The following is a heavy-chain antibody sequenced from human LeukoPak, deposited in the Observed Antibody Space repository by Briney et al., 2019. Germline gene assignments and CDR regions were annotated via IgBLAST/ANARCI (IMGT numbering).Heavy chain of an antibody. V-gene: IGHV3-30*18. CDR3: AKEQPMTGRGYYFDY. CDR1: GFTFRSYG. Sequence: GRSLRLSCVASGFTFRSYGMHWVRQAPGKGLEWVTVISDDGTKKYYADSVKGRFSISRDNSENTLYLQMNSLRSEDTAVYYCAKEQPMTGRGYYFDYWGLGTPVTVSS. D-gene: IGHD3-9*01. J-gene: IGHJ4*02. CDR2: ISDDGTKK.